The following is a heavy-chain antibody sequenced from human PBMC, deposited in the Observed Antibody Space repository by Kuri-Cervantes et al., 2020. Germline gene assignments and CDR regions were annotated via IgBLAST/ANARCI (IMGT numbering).Heavy chain of an antibody. CDR2: IYYSGST. V-gene: IGHV4-30-4*08. D-gene: IGHD6-13*01. Sequence: LRLSCTVSGGSISSGGYYWSWIRQHPGKGLEWIGYIYYSGSTYYNPSLKSRVTISVDTSKNQFSLKLSSVTAADTAVYYCAREGIAAAGTVDYWGQGTLVTVSS. CDR3: AREGIAAAGTVDY. CDR1: GGSISSGGYY. J-gene: IGHJ4*02.